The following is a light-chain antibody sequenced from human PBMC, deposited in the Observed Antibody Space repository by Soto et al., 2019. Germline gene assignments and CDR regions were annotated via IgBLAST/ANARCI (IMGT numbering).Light chain of an antibody. Sequence: QAVVTQPPSVSGAPGQRVTISCTGSSSNIGAGYDVQWYQHFPGTAPKLLIYDNNNRPSGVPDRFSGSKSGTSASLAITGLQSEDEADYYCQSSDNSLSGNVIFGGGTQLTVL. CDR2: DNN. J-gene: IGLJ2*01. V-gene: IGLV1-40*01. CDR3: QSSDNSLSGNVI. CDR1: SSNIGAGYD.